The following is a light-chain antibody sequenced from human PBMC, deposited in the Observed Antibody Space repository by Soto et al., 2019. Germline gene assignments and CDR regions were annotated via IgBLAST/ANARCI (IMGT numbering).Light chain of an antibody. CDR2: GAS. J-gene: IGKJ2*01. CDR1: QSVSSSY. V-gene: IGKV3-20*01. Sequence: EIVLTQSPGTLSLSPGERATLSCRASQSVSSSYLAWYQQKPGQAPRLLIYGASSRATGIPDRFSGSGSATDCTVSFSRVEPEDFSVYYCQQYGSSLYTFGQGTKLEIK. CDR3: QQYGSSLYT.